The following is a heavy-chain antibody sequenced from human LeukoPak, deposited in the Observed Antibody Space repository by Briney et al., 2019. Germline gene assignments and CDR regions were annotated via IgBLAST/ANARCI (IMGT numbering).Heavy chain of an antibody. CDR1: GYTFTGYY. V-gene: IGHV1-2*02. CDR2: INPNSGGT. D-gene: IGHD3/OR15-3a*01. J-gene: IGHJ3*02. Sequence: ASVKVSCKASGYTFTGYYMHWVRQAPGQGLEWMGWINPNSGGTNYAQKFQGRVTITRDTSISTAYMELSRLRSDDTAVYYCARVVPMISGAFDIWGQGTMVTVSS. CDR3: ARVVPMISGAFDI.